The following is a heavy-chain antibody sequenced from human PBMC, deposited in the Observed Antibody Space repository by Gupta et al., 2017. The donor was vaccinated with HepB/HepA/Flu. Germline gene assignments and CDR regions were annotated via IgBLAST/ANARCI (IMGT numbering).Heavy chain of an antibody. J-gene: IGHJ4*02. D-gene: IGHD3-22*01. V-gene: IGHV3-21*01. CDR3: ARVVVSSSGYYMGFDY. CDR1: GFPFSSYS. Sequence: EVQLVESGGGLVKPGGSLRLSCAASGFPFSSYSMNWVRQTPGKGLDWVSTISSSIGYIFYADSVKDRFTISRDNAKNSLYLQMNSLRAEDTAVYYCARVVVSSSGYYMGFDYWGQGTLVTVSS. CDR2: ISSSIGYI.